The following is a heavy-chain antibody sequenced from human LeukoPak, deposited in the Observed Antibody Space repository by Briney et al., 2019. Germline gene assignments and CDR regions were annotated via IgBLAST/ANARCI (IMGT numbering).Heavy chain of an antibody. V-gene: IGHV4-39*07. CDR3: ARRSYYYDSSGYYYGN. CDR2: IYYSGST. D-gene: IGHD3-22*01. CDR1: GGSISSSSYY. J-gene: IGHJ4*02. Sequence: SETLSLTCTVSGGSISSSSYYWGWIRQPPGKGLEWIGSIYYSGSTYYNPSLKSRVTISVDTSKNQFSLKLSSVTAADTAVYYCARRSYYYDSSGYYYGNWGQGTLVTVSS.